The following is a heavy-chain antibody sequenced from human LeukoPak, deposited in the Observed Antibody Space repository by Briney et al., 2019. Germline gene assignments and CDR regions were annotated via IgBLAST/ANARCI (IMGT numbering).Heavy chain of an antibody. D-gene: IGHD3-22*01. V-gene: IGHV3-23*01. Sequence: GGSLRLSCAASGFTFSSYAMSWVRQAPGKGLEWVSAISGSGGSTYYADSVKGRFTISRDNSKNTLYLQMNSLRAEDTAVYYCAKDLRGYYDGSGYYFDYWGQGTLVTVSS. CDR3: AKDLRGYYDGSGYYFDY. CDR2: ISGSGGST. J-gene: IGHJ4*02. CDR1: GFTFSSYA.